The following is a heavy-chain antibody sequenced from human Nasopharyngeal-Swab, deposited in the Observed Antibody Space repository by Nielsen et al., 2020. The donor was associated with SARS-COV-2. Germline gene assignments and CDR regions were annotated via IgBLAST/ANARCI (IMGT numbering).Heavy chain of an antibody. Sequence: SETLSLTCAVSGGSISSYFWRWIRQTPGKGLEWIGYFFYNGGTYYNPSLKSRVTISVDRSKNQFSLKLSSVTAADTAVYYCARGGVVPWFDYWGQGTLVTVSS. CDR3: ARGGVVPWFDY. J-gene: IGHJ4*02. CDR1: GGSISSYF. CDR2: FFYNGGT. V-gene: IGHV4-59*12. D-gene: IGHD3-3*01.